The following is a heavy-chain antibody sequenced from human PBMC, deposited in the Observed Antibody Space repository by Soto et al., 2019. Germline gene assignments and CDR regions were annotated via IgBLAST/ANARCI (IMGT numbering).Heavy chain of an antibody. CDR3: AREYSSSWYSPVNYYYYGMDV. CDR1: GGTFSSYA. V-gene: IGHV1-69*01. Sequence: VKVSCKASGGTFSSYAISWVRQAPGQGLEWMGGIIPIFGTANYAQKFQGRVTITADESTSTAYMELSSLRSEDTAVYYCAREYSSSWYSPVNYYYYGMDVWGQGTTVTVSS. J-gene: IGHJ6*02. D-gene: IGHD6-13*01. CDR2: IIPIFGTA.